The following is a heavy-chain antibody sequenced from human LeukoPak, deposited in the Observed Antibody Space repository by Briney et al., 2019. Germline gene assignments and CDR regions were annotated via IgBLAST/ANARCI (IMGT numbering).Heavy chain of an antibody. CDR2: IIPIFGTA. J-gene: IGHJ4*02. D-gene: IGHD3-22*01. V-gene: IGHV1-69*13. CDR3: ARMPYDSSGYGPLDY. CDR1: GGTFSSYA. Sequence: SVKVSCKASGGTFSSYAISRVRQAPGQGLEWMGGIIPIFGTANYAQKFQGRVTITADESTSTAYMELSSLRSEDTAVYYCARMPYDSSGYGPLDYWGQGTLVTVSS.